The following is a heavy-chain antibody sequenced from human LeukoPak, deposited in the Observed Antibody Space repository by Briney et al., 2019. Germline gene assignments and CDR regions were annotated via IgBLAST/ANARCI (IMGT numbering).Heavy chain of an antibody. J-gene: IGHJ4*02. V-gene: IGHV4-39*07. D-gene: IGHD4-23*01. CDR3: ARSYGGNPFWYY. CDR1: GGSISSSSYY. CDR2: IYYSGST. Sequence: TASETLSLTCTVSGGSISSSSYYWGWIRQPPGKGLEWSGRIYYSGSTYYNPSLKSRVTISVDTSKNQFSLKLSSVTAADTAVYYCARSYGGNPFWYYWGQGTLVTVSS.